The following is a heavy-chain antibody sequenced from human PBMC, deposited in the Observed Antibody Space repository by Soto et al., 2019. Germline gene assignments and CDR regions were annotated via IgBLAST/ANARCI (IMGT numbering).Heavy chain of an antibody. CDR2: ISGSGGST. CDR3: AKDLKDIVVVPAAIFH. Sequence: GGSLRLSCVASGFTFSSYAMSWVRQAPGKGLEWVSAISGSGGSTYYADSVKGRFTISRDNSKNTLYLQMNSLRAEDTAVYYCAKDLKDIVVVPAAIFHWGQGTLVTVSS. J-gene: IGHJ4*02. D-gene: IGHD2-2*01. CDR1: GFTFSSYA. V-gene: IGHV3-23*01.